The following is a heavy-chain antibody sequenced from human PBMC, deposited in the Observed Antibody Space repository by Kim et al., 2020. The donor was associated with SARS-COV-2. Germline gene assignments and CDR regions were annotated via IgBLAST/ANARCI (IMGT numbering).Heavy chain of an antibody. J-gene: IGHJ4*02. V-gene: IGHV7-4-1*02. Sequence: YAQGFTGRFVFSLDTAVSTAYLQISSLKAEDTAVYYCARGEDGYNSGIDYWGQGTLVTVSS. D-gene: IGHD5-12*01. CDR3: ARGEDGYNSGIDY.